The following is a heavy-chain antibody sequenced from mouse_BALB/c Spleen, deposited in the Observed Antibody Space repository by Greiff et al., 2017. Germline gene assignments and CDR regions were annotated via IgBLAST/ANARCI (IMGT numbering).Heavy chain of an antibody. CDR1: GFTFSDFY. CDR2: SRNKANDYTT. V-gene: IGHV7-1*02. J-gene: IGHJ3*01. Sequence: EVNLVESGGGLVQPGGSLRLSCATSGFTFSDFYMEWVRQPPGKRLEWIAASRNKANDYTTEYSASVKGRFIVSRDTSQSILYLQMNALRAEDTAIYYCARQDGSAWFAYWGQGTLVTVSA. D-gene: IGHD1-1*01. CDR3: ARQDGSAWFAY.